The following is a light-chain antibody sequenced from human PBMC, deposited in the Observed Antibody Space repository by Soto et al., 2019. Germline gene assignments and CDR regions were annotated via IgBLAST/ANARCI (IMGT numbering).Light chain of an antibody. CDR3: AAWDDSLSGVV. CDR1: SSNIGSNY. J-gene: IGLJ3*02. V-gene: IGLV1-47*01. CDR2: RNN. Sequence: QAVVTQPPSASGTPGQRVTISCSGSSSNIGSNYVYWYQQLPGTAPKLLIYRNNQRPSGVPDRFSGSKSGTSASLAMSGLRSEDEANYYCAAWDDSLSGVVFGGGTKLTVL.